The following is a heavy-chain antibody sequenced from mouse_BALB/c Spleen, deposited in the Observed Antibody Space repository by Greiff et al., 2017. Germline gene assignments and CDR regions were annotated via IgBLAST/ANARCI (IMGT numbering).Heavy chain of an antibody. CDR2: ISDGGSYT. CDR1: GFTFSDYY. V-gene: IGHV5-4*02. J-gene: IGHJ3*01. CDR3: ARARELGRAGFAY. Sequence: EVMLVESGGGLVKPGGSLKLSCAASGFTFSDYYMYWVRQTPEKRLEWVATISDGGSYTYYPDSVKGRFTISRDNAKNNLYLQMSSLKAEDTAMFYCARARELGRAGFAYWGQGTLVTVSA. D-gene: IGHD4-1*01.